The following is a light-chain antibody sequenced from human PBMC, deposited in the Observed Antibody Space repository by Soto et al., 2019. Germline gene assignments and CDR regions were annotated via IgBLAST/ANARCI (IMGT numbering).Light chain of an antibody. CDR2: EVN. J-gene: IGLJ3*02. CDR1: SGDVGGYNY. Sequence: QSVLTQPPSASGSPGQSVAISCSGTSGDVGGYNYVSWYQQHPGKAPKFIIYEVNKRPSGVPDRFSGSKSGNTASLTVSGLQAEDEADYYCSSHAASGVFGGGTKLTVL. V-gene: IGLV2-8*01. CDR3: SSHAASGV.